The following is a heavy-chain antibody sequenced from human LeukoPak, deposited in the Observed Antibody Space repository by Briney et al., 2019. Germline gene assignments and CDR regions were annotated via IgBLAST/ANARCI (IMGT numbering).Heavy chain of an antibody. CDR3: ARAVDNYYGSGSYAY. D-gene: IGHD3-10*01. V-gene: IGHV3-20*04. CDR2: INWNGGST. CDR1: GFRFDDYG. J-gene: IGHJ4*02. Sequence: PGGSLRLSCAASGFRFDDYGMNWVRQVLGKGLEWISGINWNGGSTGYGDSVKGRSTISRDNAENSLYLQMNSLRAEDTALYYCARAVDNYYGSGSYAYWGQGALVTVSS.